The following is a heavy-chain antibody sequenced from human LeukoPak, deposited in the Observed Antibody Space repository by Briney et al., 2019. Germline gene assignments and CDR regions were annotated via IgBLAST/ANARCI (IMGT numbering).Heavy chain of an antibody. J-gene: IGHJ4*02. D-gene: IGHD2-2*01. CDR1: GGTFSSYA. CDR3: ARLYCSSTSCYGGPFDY. V-gene: IGHV1-69*13. Sequence: SVKVSCKASGGTFSSYAISWVRQAPGRGLEWMGGIIPIFGTANYAQKFQGRVTITADESTSTAYMELSSLRSEDTAVYYCARLYCSSTSCYGGPFDYWGQGTLVTVSS. CDR2: IIPIFGTA.